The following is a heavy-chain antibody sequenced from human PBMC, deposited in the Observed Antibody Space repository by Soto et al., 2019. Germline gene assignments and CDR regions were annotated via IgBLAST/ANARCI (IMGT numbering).Heavy chain of an antibody. CDR3: AKSRYGSGWTAVEP. CDR2: LSHDGTIK. J-gene: IGHJ5*02. V-gene: IGHV3-30*18. D-gene: IGHD6-19*01. CDR1: GFTFNTYG. Sequence: HEQLVESGGGVVQPGRSLRLSCVASGFTFNTYGIHWVRQAPGKGLEWVAVLSHDGTIKYYAESVKGRFTVSRDNSKNSRYRQMTRVRVEDTAVYYCAKSRYGSGWTAVEPWGQGSLVTVCS.